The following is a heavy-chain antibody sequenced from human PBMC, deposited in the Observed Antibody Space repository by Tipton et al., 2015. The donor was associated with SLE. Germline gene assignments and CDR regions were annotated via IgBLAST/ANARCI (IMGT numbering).Heavy chain of an antibody. V-gene: IGHV3-13*01. CDR1: GFTFSSYD. D-gene: IGHD6-13*01. Sequence: GSLRLSCAASGFTFSSYDVHWVRQATGKGLEWVSAIGTAGDTYYPGSVKGRFTISRENAKNSLYLQMNSLRAGDTAMYYCAKGKEQQLVLDYWGQGTLVTVSS. CDR3: AKGKEQQLVLDY. CDR2: IGTAGDT. J-gene: IGHJ4*02.